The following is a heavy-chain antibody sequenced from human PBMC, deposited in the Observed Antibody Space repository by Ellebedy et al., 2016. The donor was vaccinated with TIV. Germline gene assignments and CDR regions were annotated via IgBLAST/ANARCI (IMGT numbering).Heavy chain of an antibody. Sequence: GESLKISCAASGFTFSIYAMGWVRQAPGKGLEWVSTISRNGGGTYYAGSVEGRFTISRDKSNNTLWLQMSGLRAEDTARYFCAKDLGIERQWGFDYWGQGTLVTVSS. CDR3: AKDLGIERQWGFDY. CDR2: ISRNGGGT. J-gene: IGHJ4*02. V-gene: IGHV3-23*01. CDR1: GFTFSIYA. D-gene: IGHD1-26*01.